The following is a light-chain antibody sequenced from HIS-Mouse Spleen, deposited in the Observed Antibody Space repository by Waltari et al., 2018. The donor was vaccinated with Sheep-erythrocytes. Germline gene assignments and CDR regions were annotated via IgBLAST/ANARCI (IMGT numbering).Light chain of an antibody. CDR2: EGS. CDR3: CSYAGSSTPWV. V-gene: IGLV2-23*01. CDR1: SSDVGSSNL. Sequence: QSALTQPASVSGSPAQSITISCTGTSSDVGSSNLVSWYQQHPGKAPKLMIYEGSKRPSGVSNRFSGSKSGNTASLTISGLQAEDEADYYCCSYAGSSTPWVFGGGTKLTVL. J-gene: IGLJ3*02.